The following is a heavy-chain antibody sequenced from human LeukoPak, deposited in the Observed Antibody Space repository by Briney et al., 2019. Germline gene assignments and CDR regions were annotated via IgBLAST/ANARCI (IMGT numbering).Heavy chain of an antibody. CDR2: MNPNSGNT. Sequence: ASVNVSCKASGYTFTSYDINWVRQATGQGLEWMGWMNPNSGNTGYAQKFQGRVTMTRNTSISTAYMELSSLRSEDTAVYYCARGQSQQLVPDYWGQGTLVTVSS. D-gene: IGHD6-13*01. CDR3: ARGQSQQLVPDY. J-gene: IGHJ4*02. V-gene: IGHV1-8*01. CDR1: GYTFTSYD.